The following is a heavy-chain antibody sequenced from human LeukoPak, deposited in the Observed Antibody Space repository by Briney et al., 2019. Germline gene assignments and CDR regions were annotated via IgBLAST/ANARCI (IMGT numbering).Heavy chain of an antibody. CDR1: GFTFTGYY. D-gene: IGHD1-20*01. V-gene: IGHV1-2*02. CDR2: INPNSGGT. J-gene: IGHJ4*02. Sequence: ASVKVSCQASGFTFTGYYIHWVRQAPGQGLEWMGWINPNSGGTNYAQKFQGRVTMTRDTSITTAYMELSGLSSDDTAVYYCARDWVTGTPSVYWAQGTLVTVSS. CDR3: ARDWVTGTPSVY.